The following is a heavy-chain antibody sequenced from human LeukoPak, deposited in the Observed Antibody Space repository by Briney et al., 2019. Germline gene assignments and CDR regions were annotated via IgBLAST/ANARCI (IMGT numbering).Heavy chain of an antibody. Sequence: GGSLRLSCGASGFTFSSYAMHWVRQAPGKGLEWVAVISYDGSNKYYADSVKGRFTISRDNSKNTLYLQMNSLRAEDTAVYYCARESITMVRAFDYWGQGTLVTVSS. CDR3: ARESITMVRAFDY. D-gene: IGHD3-10*01. J-gene: IGHJ4*02. CDR1: GFTFSSYA. CDR2: ISYDGSNK. V-gene: IGHV3-30-3*01.